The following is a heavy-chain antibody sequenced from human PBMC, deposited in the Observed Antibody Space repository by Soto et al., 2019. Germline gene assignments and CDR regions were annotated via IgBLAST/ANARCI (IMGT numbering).Heavy chain of an antibody. V-gene: IGHV3-73*01. CDR1: GFTFSGSA. Sequence: GGSLRLSCAASGFTFSGSAIHWVRQASGKGLEWVGRIRDKANSYATAYAASVKGRFTISRDDSKNTAYLQMNSLKTEDTAVYYCTSSEMVKNYFDYWGQGTLVTVSS. D-gene: IGHD1-26*01. CDR3: TSSEMVKNYFDY. CDR2: IRDKANSYAT. J-gene: IGHJ4*02.